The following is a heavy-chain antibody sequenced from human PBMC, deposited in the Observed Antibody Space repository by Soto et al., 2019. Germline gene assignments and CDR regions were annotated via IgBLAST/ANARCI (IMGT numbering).Heavy chain of an antibody. CDR1: GFTFSSYG. CDR2: ISYDGSNK. V-gene: IGHV3-30*18. Sequence: PGGSLRLSCAASGFTFSSYGMHWVRQAPGKGLEWVAVISYDGSNKYYADSVKGRFTISRDNSKNTLYLQMNSLRAEDTAVYYCAKVRAGRWLQSIYYYYYGMDVWGQGTTVTVSS. D-gene: IGHD5-12*01. CDR3: AKVRAGRWLQSIYYYYYGMDV. J-gene: IGHJ6*02.